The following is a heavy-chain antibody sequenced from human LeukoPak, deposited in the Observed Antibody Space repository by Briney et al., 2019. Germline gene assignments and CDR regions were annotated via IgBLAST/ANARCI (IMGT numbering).Heavy chain of an antibody. CDR3: ARLKINAGGYSGYDGTYYFDY. D-gene: IGHD5-12*01. CDR2: IYYTGRT. J-gene: IGHJ4*02. Sequence: SETLSLTCTVSGGPINTDYWNWIRQPPGKGLEWIGYIYYTGRTNYNPSFKSRLTISVDTSKNQFSLKLSSVTAADTAVYYCARLKINAGGYSGYDGTYYFDYWGQGTLVTVSS. V-gene: IGHV4-59*12. CDR1: GGPINTDY.